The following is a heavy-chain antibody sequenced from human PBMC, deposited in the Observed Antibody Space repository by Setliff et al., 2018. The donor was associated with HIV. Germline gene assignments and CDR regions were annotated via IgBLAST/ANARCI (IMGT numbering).Heavy chain of an antibody. D-gene: IGHD3-10*01. CDR3: ARHRSPGPWFGASPVDS. CDR1: GYSISSGYY. V-gene: IGHV4-38-2*01. Sequence: SETLSLTCAVSGYSISSGYYWGWIRQPPGKGLEWIGSIYHSGSTYDSPSLKSRVTISADTSKNQFSLKLSSVTAADTAVYYCARHRSPGPWFGASPVDSWGQGTLVTVSS. CDR2: IYHSGST. J-gene: IGHJ4*02.